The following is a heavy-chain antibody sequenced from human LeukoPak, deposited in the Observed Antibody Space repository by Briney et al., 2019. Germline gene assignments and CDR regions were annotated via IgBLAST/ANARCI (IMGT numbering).Heavy chain of an antibody. Sequence: SETLSLTCAVYGGSFSGYYWSWIRQPPGKGLEWIGEINHSGSTNYNPSLKSRVTMSVDTSKNQFSLKLSSVTAADTAVYYCARGLVQAYFGYWGQGTLVTVSS. CDR1: GGSFSGYY. CDR2: INHSGST. J-gene: IGHJ4*02. V-gene: IGHV4-34*01. CDR3: ARGLVQAYFGY. D-gene: IGHD2-8*02.